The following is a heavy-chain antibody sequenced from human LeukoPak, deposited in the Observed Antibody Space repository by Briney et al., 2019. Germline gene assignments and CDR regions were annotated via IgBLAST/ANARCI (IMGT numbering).Heavy chain of an antibody. D-gene: IGHD3-22*01. CDR3: ARIGRDYYDSSGYEGFDY. J-gene: IGHJ4*02. Sequence: SETLSLTCTVSGGSISSYYWSWIRQPPGKGLEWIGNIYRTGTTFYNPSLQTRVSMSVDTSLNTFSLKLRSVTAADTAVYSCARIGRDYYDSSGYEGFDYWGQGILVTVSS. V-gene: IGHV4-59*04. CDR2: IYRTGTT. CDR1: GGSISSYY.